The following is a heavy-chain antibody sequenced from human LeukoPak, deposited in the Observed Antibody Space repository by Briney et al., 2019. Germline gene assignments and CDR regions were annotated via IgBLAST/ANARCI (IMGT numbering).Heavy chain of an antibody. J-gene: IGHJ3*02. CDR2: IYYSGST. Sequence: SETLSLTCTVSGGSISSSSYYWGWIRQPPGKGLEWIGSIYYSGSTYYNPSLKSRVTISVDTSKNQFSLKLSSVTAADTAVYYCARDLSGYSPGAFDIWGQGTMVTVSS. D-gene: IGHD5-18*01. CDR3: ARDLSGYSPGAFDI. V-gene: IGHV4-39*07. CDR1: GGSISSSSYY.